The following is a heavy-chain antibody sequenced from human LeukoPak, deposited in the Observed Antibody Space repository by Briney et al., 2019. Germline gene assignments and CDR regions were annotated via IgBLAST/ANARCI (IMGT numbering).Heavy chain of an antibody. D-gene: IGHD2-2*01. V-gene: IGHV4-4*07. CDR3: ARAVSSDCSSTSCSSNLFDY. CDR1: GGSISSYY. J-gene: IGHJ4*02. CDR2: IYTSGST. Sequence: SETRSLTCTVSGGSISSYYWSWIRQPAGKGLEWIGRIYTSGSTNYNPSLKSRVTMSVDTSKNQFSLKLSSVTAADTAVYYCARAVSSDCSSTSCSSNLFDYWGQGTLVTVSS.